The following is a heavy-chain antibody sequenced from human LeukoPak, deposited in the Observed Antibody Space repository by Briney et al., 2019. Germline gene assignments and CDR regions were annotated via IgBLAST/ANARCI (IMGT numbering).Heavy chain of an antibody. CDR2: IYSGGST. J-gene: IGHJ4*02. Sequence: GSLRLSCAASGFTVSSNYMNWVRQAPGKGLEWVSVIYSGGSTYYADSVKGRFTISRGNSKNTLYLQMNSLRAEDTAVYYCARGSTIFGVVIMGNYWGQGTLVTVSS. CDR3: ARGSTIFGVVIMGNY. V-gene: IGHV3-53*01. CDR1: GFTVSSNY. D-gene: IGHD3-3*01.